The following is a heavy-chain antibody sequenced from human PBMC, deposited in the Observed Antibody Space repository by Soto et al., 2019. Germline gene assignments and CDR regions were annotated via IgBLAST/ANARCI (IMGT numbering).Heavy chain of an antibody. CDR2: ISTYSDST. D-gene: IGHD1-26*01. V-gene: IGHV1-18*04. J-gene: IGHJ4*02. Sequence: ASVKVSCKAFGYTFTSYGIASVRQAPGQGLEWMGWISTYSDSTNYAQTLQGRVTMTTDTSTSTASMELRSLTPDDTAVYYCVRGYSGSYNFDYWGQGTLVTVSS. CDR3: VRGYSGSYNFDY. CDR1: GYTFTSYG.